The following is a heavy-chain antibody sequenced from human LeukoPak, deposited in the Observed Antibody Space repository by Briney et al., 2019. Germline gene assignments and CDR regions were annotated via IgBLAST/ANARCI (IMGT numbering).Heavy chain of an antibody. J-gene: IGHJ4*02. CDR1: GLTFSNYD. V-gene: IGHV3-23*01. D-gene: IGHD3-10*01. CDR2: VSGSGADT. CDR3: AKSYNNPTVAVRVRGVIPYFDY. Sequence: PGGSLRLSCAASGLTFSNYDMSWVRQAPGKGLEWVAGVSGSGADTYYADSVKGRFTISRDNSRTTLHLQMISLRADDTAVYYCAKSYNNPTVAVRVRGVIPYFDYWGQGSLVTVSS.